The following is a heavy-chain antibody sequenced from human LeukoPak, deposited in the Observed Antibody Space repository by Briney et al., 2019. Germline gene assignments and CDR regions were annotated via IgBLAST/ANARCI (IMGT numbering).Heavy chain of an antibody. V-gene: IGHV3-48*03. Sequence: GGSLRLSCAASGFTFSSYEMNWVRQAPGKGLEWVSYISSSGSTMHYADSVKGRFTISRDNAKNSLYLQMNSLRAEDTAVYYCARDYYGSGSESYYYGMDVWGKGTTVTVSS. J-gene: IGHJ6*04. D-gene: IGHD3-10*01. CDR3: ARDYYGSGSESYYYGMDV. CDR1: GFTFSSYE. CDR2: ISSSGSTM.